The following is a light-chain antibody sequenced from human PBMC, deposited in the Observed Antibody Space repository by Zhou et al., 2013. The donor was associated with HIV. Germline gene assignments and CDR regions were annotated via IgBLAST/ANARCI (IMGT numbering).Light chain of an antibody. J-gene: IGKJ2*01. Sequence: NQLTQSPSSLSAFVGDTISSALAWSQQKVEKPPKVLIYDASSLESGVPSRFSGGGSGTDFTLTISSLQPEDFATYFCLQDYNYPYTFGQGTKLEI. CDR1: ISSA. CDR3: LQDYNYPYT. V-gene: IGKV1D-13*01. CDR2: DAS.